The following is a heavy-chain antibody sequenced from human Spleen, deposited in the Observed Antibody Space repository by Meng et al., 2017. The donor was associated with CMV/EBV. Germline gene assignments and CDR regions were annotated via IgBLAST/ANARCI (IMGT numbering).Heavy chain of an antibody. CDR3: ARDTLVLRLGELSYGF. J-gene: IGHJ4*02. Sequence: GGCLRLSCAASGLTFSSYGMHWVRQAPGKGLEWVAFIRYDGSNKYYADSVKGRFTISRDNSKNTLYLQMNSLRAEDAAVYYCARDTLVLRLGELSYGFWGQGTVVTVSS. D-gene: IGHD3-16*02. CDR1: GLTFSSYG. V-gene: IGHV3-30*02. CDR2: IRYDGSNK.